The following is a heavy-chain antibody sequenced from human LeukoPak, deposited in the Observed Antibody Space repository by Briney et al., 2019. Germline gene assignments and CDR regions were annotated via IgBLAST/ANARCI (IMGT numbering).Heavy chain of an antibody. CDR3: LTRGYISGSMYFDT. CDR1: GFTFRAYA. D-gene: IGHD2/OR15-2a*01. J-gene: IGHJ4*02. Sequence: GGSLRLSCSASGFTFRAYAMHWVRQATGKGLEYVSTISSNGGRTYYADSVKGRFIISRDNSKGTVFLQMSSLRPEDTAVYYCLTRGYISGSMYFDTWGQGTLVTVSS. V-gene: IGHV3-64D*06. CDR2: ISSNGGRT.